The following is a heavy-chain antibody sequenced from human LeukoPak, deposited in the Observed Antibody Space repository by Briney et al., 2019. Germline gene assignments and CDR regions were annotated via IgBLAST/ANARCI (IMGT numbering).Heavy chain of an antibody. D-gene: IGHD3-9*01. J-gene: IGHJ5*02. CDR2: ISSSGSTI. V-gene: IGHV3-11*04. Sequence: GGSLRLSCAASGFTFSDYYMSWIRQAPGKGLEWVSYISSSGSTIYYADSVKGRFTISRDNAKNSLYLQMNSLRAEDTAVYYCARDLRYFDWLAENWFDPWGQGTLVTVSS. CDR3: ARDLRYFDWLAENWFDP. CDR1: GFTFSDYY.